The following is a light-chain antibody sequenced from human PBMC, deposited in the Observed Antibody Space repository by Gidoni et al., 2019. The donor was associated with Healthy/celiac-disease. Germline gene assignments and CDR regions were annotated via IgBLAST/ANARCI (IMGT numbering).Light chain of an antibody. CDR3: QQYGSSLMYT. CDR2: GAS. V-gene: IGKV3-20*01. Sequence: EIALTQSPGTLSLSPGERATLSCRASQSVSSSYLAWYQQKPGQAPRLLIYGASSRATGIPDMFSGSGSGTDFTLTISRLEPEDFAVYYCQQYGSSLMYTFGQGTKLEIK. J-gene: IGKJ2*01. CDR1: QSVSSSY.